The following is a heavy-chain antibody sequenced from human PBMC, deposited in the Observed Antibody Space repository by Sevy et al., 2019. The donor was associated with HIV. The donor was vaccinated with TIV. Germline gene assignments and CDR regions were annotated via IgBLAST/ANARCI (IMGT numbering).Heavy chain of an antibody. CDR3: AGGSWSGFDY. Sequence: GGSLRLSCAASGFIFRGYVMSWVRQAPGKGLEWVSTISGSGGDPYYADSVKGRFTISRDNSKNTLELEMNSLRVEDTAVYYCAGGSWSGFDYWGQGTLVTVSS. CDR1: GFIFRGYV. J-gene: IGHJ4*02. CDR2: ISGSGGDP. V-gene: IGHV3-23*01. D-gene: IGHD3-3*01.